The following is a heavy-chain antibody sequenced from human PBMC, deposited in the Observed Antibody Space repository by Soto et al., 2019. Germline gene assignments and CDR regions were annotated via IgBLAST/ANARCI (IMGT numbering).Heavy chain of an antibody. V-gene: IGHV4-61*01. J-gene: IGHJ2*01. CDR3: ARGSIVGWYFYL. CDR1: GGSVSRGTYY. Sequence: QVQLQESGPGLVKPSETLSPTCTVSGGSVSRGTYYWSWIRQPPGEGLPYMGYIHHSGSPNYDPSLKIRVSTSVDPSKNQFSLKLSSVTAADTAVYYCARGSIVGWYFYLWGRGTLFTVSS. D-gene: IGHD2-15*01. CDR2: IHHSGSP.